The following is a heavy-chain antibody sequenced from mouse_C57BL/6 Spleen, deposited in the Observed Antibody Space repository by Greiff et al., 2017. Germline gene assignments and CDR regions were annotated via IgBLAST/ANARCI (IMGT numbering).Heavy chain of an antibody. CDR2: VYPGDGDT. D-gene: IGHD2-1*01. CDR1: GYAFSSSW. V-gene: IGHV1-82*01. Sequence: VQLQQSGPELVKPGASVKISCKASGYAFSSSWMNWVKQRPGKGLEWIGRVYPGDGDTNYNGKFKGKATLTADKSSSTAYMQHSILTSEDSAVYFCARSGGNYFYYFDYWGQGTTLTVSS. CDR3: ARSGGNYFYYFDY. J-gene: IGHJ2*01.